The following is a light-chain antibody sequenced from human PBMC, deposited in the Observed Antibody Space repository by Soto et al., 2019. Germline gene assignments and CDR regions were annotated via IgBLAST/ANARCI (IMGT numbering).Light chain of an antibody. Sequence: EILFTQSPATLSLSPGERATLSCRASQSVNSKVAWYQQKPGQAPRLIIYGASTRANGIPARFSGSVSGTEFTLTLSSLQSEDFAFYYCQQYNYWHPITFGQGTRLE. J-gene: IGKJ5*01. V-gene: IGKV3-15*01. CDR2: GAS. CDR3: QQYNYWHPIT. CDR1: QSVNSK.